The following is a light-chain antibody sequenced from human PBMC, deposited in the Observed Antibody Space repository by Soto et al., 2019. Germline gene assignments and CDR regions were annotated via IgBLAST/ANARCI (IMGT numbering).Light chain of an antibody. CDR1: QSISIW. J-gene: IGKJ5*01. CDR2: AAS. V-gene: IGKV1-5*01. CDR3: QQLFDSPIT. Sequence: IQMTHSPSSRSASVGHRVTITCRASQSISIWLAWYQQKPGKAPKLLIYAASTLESGVPSRFSATVSGTEFSLTITSLQPEDFATYYCQQLFDSPITFGQGTRLEIK.